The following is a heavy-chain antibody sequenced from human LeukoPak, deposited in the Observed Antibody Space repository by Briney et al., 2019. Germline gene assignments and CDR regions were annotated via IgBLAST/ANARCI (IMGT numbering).Heavy chain of an antibody. CDR3: ARDPSGWYDY. V-gene: IGHV4-61*02. CDR2: IYTSGST. CDR1: GGSISSGSYY. J-gene: IGHJ4*02. D-gene: IGHD6-19*01. Sequence: SETLSLTCTVSGGSISSGSYYWSWIRQPAGKGLEWIGRIYTSGSTYYNPSLKSRVTISVDTSKNQFSLKLSSVTAADTAVYYCARDPSGWYDYWGQGTLATVSS.